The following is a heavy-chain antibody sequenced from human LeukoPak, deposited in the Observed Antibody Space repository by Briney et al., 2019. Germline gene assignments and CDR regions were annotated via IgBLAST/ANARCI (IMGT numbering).Heavy chain of an antibody. CDR1: GGSFSGYY. J-gene: IGHJ5*02. CDR3: ARVRWSGYSWFDP. D-gene: IGHD3-3*01. Sequence: PSETLSLTCAVYGGSFSGYYWSWIRQPPGKGLECIGEINHSGSTNYNPSLKSRVTISVDTSKNQFSLKLSSVTAADTAVYYCARVRWSGYSWFDPWGQGTLVTVSS. CDR2: INHSGST. V-gene: IGHV4-34*01.